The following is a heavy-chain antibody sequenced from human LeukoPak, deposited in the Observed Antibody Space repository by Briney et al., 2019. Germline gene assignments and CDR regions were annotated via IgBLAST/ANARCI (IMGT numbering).Heavy chain of an antibody. CDR1: GGSISSGSYY. J-gene: IGHJ5*02. CDR3: ARLFYYDSSGPPS. D-gene: IGHD3-22*01. Sequence: SQTLSLTCTVSGGSISSGSYYWSWIRQPAGKGLEWIGRIYTSGSTNYNPSLKSRVTISVDTSNNQFSLKVRSATATDTAVYYCARLFYYDSSGPPSWGQGTLVTVSS. V-gene: IGHV4-61*02. CDR2: IYTSGST.